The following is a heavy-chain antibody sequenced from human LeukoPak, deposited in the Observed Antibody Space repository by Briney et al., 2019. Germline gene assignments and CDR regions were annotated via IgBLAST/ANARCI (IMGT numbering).Heavy chain of an antibody. CDR2: IKQDGSEK. D-gene: IGHD5-12*01. CDR1: GFTFSSYW. J-gene: IGHJ4*02. V-gene: IGHV3-7*01. CDR3: ARVPGGYDSNYFDY. Sequence: GSLRLSCAASGFTFSSYWMSWVRQAPGKGLEWVANIKQDGSEKYYVDSVKGRFTISRDNAKNSLYLQMNSLRAEDTAVYYCARVPGGYDSNYFDYWGQGTLVTVSS.